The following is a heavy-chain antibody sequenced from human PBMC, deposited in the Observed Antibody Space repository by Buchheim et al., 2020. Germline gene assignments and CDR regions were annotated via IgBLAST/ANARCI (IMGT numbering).Heavy chain of an antibody. J-gene: IGHJ4*02. D-gene: IGHD3-10*01. V-gene: IGHV1-8*01. CDR2: MNPDSGAT. CDR3: ARTMVRGVPSMDY. CDR1: GYPFTSFD. Sequence: QVQLVQSGAEVQKPGASVKVSCKASGYPFTSFDLNWVRQATGQGLECLGWMNPDSGATGYAPKFKGRLTMNWDTSITTAYMELSSLTSDYTAVYYCARTMVRGVPSMDYWGQGTL.